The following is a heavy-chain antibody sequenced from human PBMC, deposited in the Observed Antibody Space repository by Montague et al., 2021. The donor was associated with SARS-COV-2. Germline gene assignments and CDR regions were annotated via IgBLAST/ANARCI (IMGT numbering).Heavy chain of an antibody. Sequence: SETLSLTCTVSGDSISSSYWNWIRQPPGKGLEWIGNIYYYGSANYNPSLKSRVSISLDTSKNQLSLTLTPVTAADTATYYCARQIPMVREPVDSWGQGTLVLVSS. CDR1: GDSISSSY. V-gene: IGHV4-59*08. CDR3: ARQIPMVREPVDS. CDR2: IYYYGSA. D-gene: IGHD3-10*01. J-gene: IGHJ4*02.